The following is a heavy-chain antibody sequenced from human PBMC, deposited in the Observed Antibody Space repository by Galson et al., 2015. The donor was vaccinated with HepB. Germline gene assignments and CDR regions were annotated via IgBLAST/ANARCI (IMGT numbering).Heavy chain of an antibody. CDR1: GFIFSSSA. CDR3: ATDSSPYYYDTSGNFEYFDL. CDR2: IVVGSGNT. D-gene: IGHD3-22*01. V-gene: IGHV1-58*02. Sequence: SVKVSCKAPGFIFSSSAMQWVRQARGQRLEWIGWIVVGSGNTNYAQKFQERVTITRDMSTNTAYMELSSLRSEDTAVYYCATDSSPYYYDTSGNFEYFDLWGRGTLVTVSS. J-gene: IGHJ2*01.